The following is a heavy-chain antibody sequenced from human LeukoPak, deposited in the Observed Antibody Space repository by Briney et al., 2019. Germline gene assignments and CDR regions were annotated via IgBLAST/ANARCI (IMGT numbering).Heavy chain of an antibody. Sequence: SETLSLTCTVSGGSISSGGYYWSWIRQHPGKGLEWIGYIYYSGSTYYNPSLQSRVTISVDTSKNQFSLKLSSVTAADTAVYYCARFPRMGPIDYWGQGTLVTVSS. V-gene: IGHV4-31*03. CDR2: IYYSGST. J-gene: IGHJ4*02. CDR1: GGSISSGGYY. D-gene: IGHD2-8*01. CDR3: ARFPRMGPIDY.